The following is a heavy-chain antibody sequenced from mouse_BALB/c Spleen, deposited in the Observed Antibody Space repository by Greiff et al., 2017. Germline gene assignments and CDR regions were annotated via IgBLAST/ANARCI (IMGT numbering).Heavy chain of an antibody. CDR1: GYTFTSYW. V-gene: IGHV1-7*01. CDR3: ARSKTMITRAWFAY. CDR2: INTSTGYT. J-gene: IGHJ3*01. Sequence: QVQLQQSGAELAKPGASVKMSCKASGYTFTSYWMHWVKQRPGQGLEWIGYINTSTGYTEYNQKFKDKATLTADKSSSTAYMQLSSLTSEDSAVYYCARSKTMITRAWFAYWGQGTLVTVSA. D-gene: IGHD2-4*01.